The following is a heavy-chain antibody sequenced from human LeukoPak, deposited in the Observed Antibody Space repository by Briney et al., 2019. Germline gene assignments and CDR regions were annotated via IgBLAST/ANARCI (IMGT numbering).Heavy chain of an antibody. CDR2: MYHSGST. D-gene: IGHD3-10*01. J-gene: IGHJ5*02. CDR3: ARGPRFGELLWHWFDP. V-gene: IGHV4-38-2*02. Sequence: SETRSFTCTVSGYSISSGYYWAWIRQPPGKGLEWIGSMYHSGSTYYNPPLKSRVTISEDTSKNQFSLKLRSVTAADTAVYYCARGPRFGELLWHWFDPWGQGTLVTVSS. CDR1: GYSISSGYY.